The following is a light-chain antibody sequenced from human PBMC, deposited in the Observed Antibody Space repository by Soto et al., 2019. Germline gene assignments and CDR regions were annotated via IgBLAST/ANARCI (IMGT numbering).Light chain of an antibody. Sequence: DILMTQSPATLSVSTGERVTLSCMASQSVTSNLAWYQQKPGQGPRLLVYGASTRATGIPARFSGGGSGTEFTLTITSLQAEDVAVYYCQQYYSSPPTFGQGTKVDIK. J-gene: IGKJ1*01. CDR3: QQYYSSPPT. CDR2: GAS. CDR1: QSVTSN. V-gene: IGKV3-15*01.